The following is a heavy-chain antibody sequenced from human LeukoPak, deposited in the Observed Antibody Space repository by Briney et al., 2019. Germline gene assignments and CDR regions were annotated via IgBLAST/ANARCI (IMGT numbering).Heavy chain of an antibody. Sequence: SETLSLTCAVDGGSFSGYYWSWIRQPPGKGLEWIGEINHSGSTNYNPSLKSRVTISVDTSKNQFSLKLSSVTAADTAVYYCARTPVLRFLEWLSNYFDYWGQGTLVTVSS. CDR1: GGSFSGYY. V-gene: IGHV4-34*01. D-gene: IGHD3-3*01. CDR2: INHSGST. CDR3: ARTPVLRFLEWLSNYFDY. J-gene: IGHJ4*02.